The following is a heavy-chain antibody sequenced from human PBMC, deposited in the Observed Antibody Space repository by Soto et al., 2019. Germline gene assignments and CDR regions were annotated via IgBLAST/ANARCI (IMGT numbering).Heavy chain of an antibody. D-gene: IGHD5-18*01. CDR1: GFTFSSYA. CDR3: ARDRSLDTAINWYFDL. J-gene: IGHJ2*01. V-gene: IGHV3-30-3*01. Sequence: QVQLVESGGGVVQPGRSLRLSCAASGFTFSSYAMHWVRQDPGKGLEWLAVISYDGSNKYYAYSVKGRFTISRDNSKNTLDLQMNSVSAEDTAVYYCARDRSLDTAINWYFDLWGRGTLVTVSS. CDR2: ISYDGSNK.